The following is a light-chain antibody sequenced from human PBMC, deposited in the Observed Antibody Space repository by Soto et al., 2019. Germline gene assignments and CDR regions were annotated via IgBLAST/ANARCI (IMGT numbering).Light chain of an antibody. Sequence: QSVLTQPASVSGSPGQSITISRTGTSSDVGSYNLVSWYQQHPGKAPKLMIYEGSKRPSGVSNRFSGSKSGNTASLTISGLQAEDEADYYCCSYAGSRTLVFGGGTKLTVL. CDR1: SSDVGSYNL. CDR2: EGS. J-gene: IGLJ3*02. V-gene: IGLV2-23*01. CDR3: CSYAGSRTLV.